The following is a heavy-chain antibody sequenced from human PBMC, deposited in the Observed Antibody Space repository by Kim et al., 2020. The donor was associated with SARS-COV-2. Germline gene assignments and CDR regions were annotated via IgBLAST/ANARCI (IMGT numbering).Heavy chain of an antibody. Sequence: GGSLRLSCAASGFTFSSYGMHWVRQAPGKGLEWVAVIWYDGSNKYYADSVKGRFTISRDNSKNTLYLQMNSLRAEDTAVYYCAKGPMVRGVIIFPHYYYGMDVWGQGTTVTVSS. D-gene: IGHD3-10*01. CDR3: AKGPMVRGVIIFPHYYYGMDV. CDR2: IWYDGSNK. CDR1: GFTFSSYG. V-gene: IGHV3-33*06. J-gene: IGHJ6*02.